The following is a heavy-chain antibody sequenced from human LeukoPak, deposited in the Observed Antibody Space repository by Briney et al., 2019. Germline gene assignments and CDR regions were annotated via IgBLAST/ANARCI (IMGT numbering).Heavy chain of an antibody. CDR2: IKQEGSEK. CDR3: ARVDKGNYDYVWGGVDY. J-gene: IGHJ4*02. D-gene: IGHD3-16*01. Sequence: GGSLRLSCAASGFTFSSYWMSWVRQAPGKGLEGVANIKQEGSEKYYVDSVKGRFTISRDNAKNSLYLQMNSLRAEDTAVYYCARVDKGNYDYVWGGVDYWGQGTLVTVSS. V-gene: IGHV3-7*01. CDR1: GFTFSSYW.